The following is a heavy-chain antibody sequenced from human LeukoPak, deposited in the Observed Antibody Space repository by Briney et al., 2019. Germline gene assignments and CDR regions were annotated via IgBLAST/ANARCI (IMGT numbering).Heavy chain of an antibody. Sequence: ASVKVSCKASGGTLSSYAIHWVRQAPGQGLEWMGGIIPIFGSADYAQKFQGRVTITADESTSTAYMDLSSLRSEDTAVYYCARGLDTAIVNAFDYWGQGTMVT. D-gene: IGHD5-18*01. J-gene: IGHJ4*02. CDR3: ARGLDTAIVNAFDY. CDR1: GGTLSSYA. V-gene: IGHV1-69*13. CDR2: IIPIFGSA.